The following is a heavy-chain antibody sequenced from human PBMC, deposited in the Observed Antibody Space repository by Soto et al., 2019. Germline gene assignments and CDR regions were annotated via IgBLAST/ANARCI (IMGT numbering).Heavy chain of an antibody. J-gene: IGHJ6*02. V-gene: IGHV4-39*07. Sequence: PSETLSLTCTFSGGSIDRSNYYWDWIRQPPGKGLEWIGTTYYNGNAYYNPSLKSRVTMSVDTSKNQFSLKLSSVTAADTAVYYCARDRGMWGYGSGSYYYGMDVWGQGTTVTVS. CDR3: ARDRGMWGYGSGSYYYGMDV. CDR2: TYYNGNA. CDR1: GGSIDRSNYY. D-gene: IGHD3-10*01.